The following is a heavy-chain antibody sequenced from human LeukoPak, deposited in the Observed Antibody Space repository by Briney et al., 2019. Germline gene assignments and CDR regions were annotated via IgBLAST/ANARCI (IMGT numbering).Heavy chain of an antibody. CDR3: ARDRQCGY. D-gene: IGHD2-21*01. CDR1: GYTFTSYG. CDR2: ISPYNGNT. Sequence: VASVKLSCKASGYTFTSYGISWVRQAPGQGLEWMGWISPYNGNTNYAPKLQGRLTMTTDTSTSTAYMELRSLRSDDTAVYYCARDRQCGYWGQATLVTVSS. V-gene: IGHV1-18*01. J-gene: IGHJ4*02.